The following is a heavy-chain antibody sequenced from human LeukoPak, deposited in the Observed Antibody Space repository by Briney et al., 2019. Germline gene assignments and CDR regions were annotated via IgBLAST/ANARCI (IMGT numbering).Heavy chain of an antibody. V-gene: IGHV1-2*02. CDR3: ARGCSGGSCYFLY. CDR1: GYTFTGYY. D-gene: IGHD2-15*01. J-gene: IGHJ4*02. CDR2: INPNSGGT. Sequence: ASVKVSCKASGYTFTGYYMHWVRQAPGQGLEWMGWINPNSGGTNYAQEFQGRVTMTRDTSISTAYMELSRLRSDDTAVYYCARGCSGGSCYFLYWGQGTLVTVSS.